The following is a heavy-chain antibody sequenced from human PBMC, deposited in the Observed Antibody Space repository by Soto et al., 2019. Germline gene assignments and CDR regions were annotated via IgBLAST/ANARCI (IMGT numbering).Heavy chain of an antibody. CDR2: ISWNSNSI. CDR1: GFTFDHYA. V-gene: IGHV3-9*01. CDR3: AKGSGGGTIFGVALDL. Sequence: EVQLVESGGGLVQPGGSLRLSCAASGFTFDHYAMHWVRQAPGKGLEWVGGISWNSNSIGYVDSVKGRFTIARDSAKHSLYLQMNSLRIEDTALYFCAKGSGGGTIFGVALDLWGQGALVTVSS. D-gene: IGHD3-3*01. J-gene: IGHJ5*02.